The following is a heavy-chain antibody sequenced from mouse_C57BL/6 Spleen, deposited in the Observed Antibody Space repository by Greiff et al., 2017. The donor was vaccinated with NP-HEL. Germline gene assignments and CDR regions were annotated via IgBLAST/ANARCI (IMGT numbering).Heavy chain of an antibody. CDR1: GFNIKNTY. CDR3: AVYDGYYSYWYFDV. J-gene: IGHJ1*03. Sequence: EVMLVESVAELVRPGASVKLSCTASGFNIKNTYMHWVKQRPEQGLEWIGRIDPANGNTKYAPKFQGKATITADTSSNTAYLQLSSLTSEDTAIYYCAVYDGYYSYWYFDVWGTGTTVTVSS. CDR2: IDPANGNT. V-gene: IGHV14-3*01. D-gene: IGHD2-3*01.